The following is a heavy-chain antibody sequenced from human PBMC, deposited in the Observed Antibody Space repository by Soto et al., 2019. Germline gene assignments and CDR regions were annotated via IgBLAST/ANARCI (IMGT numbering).Heavy chain of an antibody. CDR1: GGTFSSYT. CDR3: ARHQGRRYPQTYFDS. D-gene: IGHD1-1*01. V-gene: IGHV1-69*02. CDR2: IIPILGIA. Sequence: SVKVSCKASGGTFSSYTISWVRQAPGQGLEWMGRIIPILGIANYAQKFQGRVTITADKSTSTAYMELSSLRSEDTAVYYCARHQGRRYPQTYFDSWGQGTLVTVSS. J-gene: IGHJ4*02.